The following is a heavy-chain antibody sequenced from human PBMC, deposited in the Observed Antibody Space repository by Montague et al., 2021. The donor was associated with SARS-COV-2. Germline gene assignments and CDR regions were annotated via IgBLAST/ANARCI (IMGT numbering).Heavy chain of an antibody. CDR3: ARHGKTRIAMIVLVIGYFDC. CDR2: IYYSGST. Sequence: SETLSLTCTVSGGSISSSSYYGGWIRQPPGKGLEWIGSIYYSGSTYYXXXLKSRVTISVDTSKNQFSLKLSSVTAADTAVYYCARHGKTRIAMIVLVIGYFDCWGQGTLVTVSS. D-gene: IGHD3-22*01. V-gene: IGHV4-39*01. CDR1: GGSISSSSYY. J-gene: IGHJ4*02.